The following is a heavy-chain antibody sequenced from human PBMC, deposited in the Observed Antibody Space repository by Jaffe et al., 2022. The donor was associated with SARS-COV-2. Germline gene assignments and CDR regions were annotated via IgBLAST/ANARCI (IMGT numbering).Heavy chain of an antibody. Sequence: QVQLVESGGGVVQPGRSLRLSCAASGFTFSSYAMHWVRQAPGKGLEWVAVISYDGSNKYYADSVKGRFTISRDNSKNTLYLQMNSLRAEDTAVYYCARERIVVVTVGSYYYYGMDVWGQGTTVTVSS. CDR1: GFTFSSYA. CDR3: ARERIVVVTVGSYYYYGMDV. D-gene: IGHD2-21*02. J-gene: IGHJ6*02. CDR2: ISYDGSNK. V-gene: IGHV3-30-3*01.